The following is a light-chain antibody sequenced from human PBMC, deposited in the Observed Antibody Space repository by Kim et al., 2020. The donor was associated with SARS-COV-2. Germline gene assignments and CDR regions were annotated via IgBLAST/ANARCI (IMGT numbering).Light chain of an antibody. Sequence: DIQMTQSPSTLSASVGDRVTITCRASQGVSDWLAWYQQKPGKPPKLLIYKASKLEDGVPSRFSATESGTEFTLTINSLQPDDYATYYCQQYYSGSRAFGQGTKLEIK. J-gene: IGKJ1*01. CDR3: QQYYSGSRA. V-gene: IGKV1-5*03. CDR2: KAS. CDR1: QGVSDW.